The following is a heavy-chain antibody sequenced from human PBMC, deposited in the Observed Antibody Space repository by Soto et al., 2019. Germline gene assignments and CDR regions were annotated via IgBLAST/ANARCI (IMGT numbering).Heavy chain of an antibody. Sequence: ALSLTCTVSGGSISRDGYYCIWIRQHPGKGLESIGYIYYSGSSYYNPSLKSRITISVDTSKNQFSLKLSSVTAADTAVYYCARDHYYDSSGLPPRAFDIWGQGTMIT. J-gene: IGHJ3*02. V-gene: IGHV4-31*03. CDR2: IYYSGSS. CDR1: GGSISRDGYY. D-gene: IGHD3-22*01. CDR3: ARDHYYDSSGLPPRAFDI.